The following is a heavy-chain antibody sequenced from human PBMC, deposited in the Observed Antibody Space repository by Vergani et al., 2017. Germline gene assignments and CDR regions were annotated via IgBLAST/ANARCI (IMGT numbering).Heavy chain of an antibody. CDR1: FDSIRNLY. Sequence: QVQLQESGPGLVKSSETLSLTCSVSFDSIRNLYCNWSRQPPGNGLEWVGIIHYSENTNYNPSLKTRVTISVDTSKNQFSLTLTSVTAADTAVYYCASGTHSGQRADRWGQGILVTVTS. D-gene: IGHD6-19*01. V-gene: IGHV4-59*11. CDR2: IHYSENT. J-gene: IGHJ5*02. CDR3: ASGTHSGQRADR.